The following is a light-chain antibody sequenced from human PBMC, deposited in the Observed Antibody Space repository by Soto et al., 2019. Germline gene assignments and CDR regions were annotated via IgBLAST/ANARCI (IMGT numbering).Light chain of an antibody. J-gene: IGKJ5*01. CDR1: QSVRSN. CDR3: QQLFDSPIT. V-gene: IGKV3-15*01. CDR2: DAS. Sequence: EIVLTQSPATLSVSPGERATLSCRASQSVRSNLAWYQQKPGQAPRLLIFDASTRATNIPARFSGSESGTEFSLTITSLQPEDFATYYCQQLFDSPITFGQGTRLEIK.